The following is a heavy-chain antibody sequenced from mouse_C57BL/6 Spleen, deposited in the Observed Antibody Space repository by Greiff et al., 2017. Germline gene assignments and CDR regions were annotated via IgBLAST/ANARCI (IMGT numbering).Heavy chain of an antibody. J-gene: IGHJ3*01. CDR3: ASPYGSSSWFAY. CDR1: GFTFISYG. D-gene: IGHD1-1*01. Sequence: DVQLVESGGDLVKPGGSLKLSCAASGFTFISYGMSWVRQTPDKRLEWVATISSGGSYTYYPDSVKGRFTISRDNAKNTLYLQMSSLKSEDTAMYYCASPYGSSSWFAYWGQGTLVTVSA. V-gene: IGHV5-6*01. CDR2: ISSGGSYT.